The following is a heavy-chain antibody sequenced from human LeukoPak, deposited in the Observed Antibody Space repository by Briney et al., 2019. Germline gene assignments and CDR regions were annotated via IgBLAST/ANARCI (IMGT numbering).Heavy chain of an antibody. Sequence: SETLSLTCTVSGGSISSYYWSWIWQPPGKGLEWIGYIYYSGSTNYNPSLKSRVTISVDTSKNQFSLKLSSVTAADTAVYYCARDSTIGWFDPWGQGTLVTVSS. CDR1: GGSISSYY. CDR2: IYYSGST. V-gene: IGHV4-59*01. CDR3: ARDSTIGWFDP. J-gene: IGHJ5*02.